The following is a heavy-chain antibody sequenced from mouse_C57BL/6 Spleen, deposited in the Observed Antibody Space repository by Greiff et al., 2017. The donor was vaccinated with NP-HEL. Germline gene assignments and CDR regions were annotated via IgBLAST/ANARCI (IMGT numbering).Heavy chain of an antibody. D-gene: IGHD1-3*01. V-gene: IGHV5-4*01. Sequence: DVMLVESGGGLVKPGGSLKLSCAASGFTFSSYAMSWVRQTPEKRLEWVATISDGGSYTYYPDNVKGRFTISRDNAKNNLYLQMSQLKSEDTAMYYCARDISLYFDDWGKGTTLTVSS. CDR2: ISDGGSYT. J-gene: IGHJ2*01. CDR3: ARDISLYFDD. CDR1: GFTFSSYA.